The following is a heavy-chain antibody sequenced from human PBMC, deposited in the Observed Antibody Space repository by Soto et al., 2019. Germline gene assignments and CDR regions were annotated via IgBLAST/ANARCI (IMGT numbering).Heavy chain of an antibody. D-gene: IGHD4-4*01. V-gene: IGHV1-69*05. CDR1: GGTFSSYA. CDR3: ARVSVTRRRPDY. Sequence: GASVKVSCKASGGTFSSYAISWVRQAPVQGLEWMGGIIPIFGTANYAKKLQGRVTMTTDTSTSTAYMELRSLRSDDTAVYYCARVSVTRRRPDYWGQGTMVTVSS. CDR2: IIPIFGTA. J-gene: IGHJ4*02.